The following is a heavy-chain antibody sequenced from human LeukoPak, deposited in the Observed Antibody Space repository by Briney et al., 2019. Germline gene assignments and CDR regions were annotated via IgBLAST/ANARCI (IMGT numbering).Heavy chain of an antibody. CDR1: GGSISSYY. D-gene: IGHD3-22*01. Sequence: SETLSLTCTVSGGSISSYYWSWIRQPPGKGLEWIGFIFYSGTTNYNPSLKSRVTISVDTSKNQFSLKLSSVTAADPAVYYCARGGWNKFDYWGQGTLVTVSS. CDR3: ARGGWNKFDY. J-gene: IGHJ4*02. V-gene: IGHV4-59*01. CDR2: IFYSGTT.